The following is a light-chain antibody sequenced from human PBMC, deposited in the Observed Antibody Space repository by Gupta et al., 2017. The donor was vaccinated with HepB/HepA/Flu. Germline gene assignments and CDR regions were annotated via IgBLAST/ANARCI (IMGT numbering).Light chain of an antibody. CDR3: QQYYSTLS. V-gene: IGKV4-1*01. J-gene: IGKJ3*01. Sequence: DIVMTQSPDSLAVSLSERATINCKSSQSVLSSSNNKNYLAWYQQKPGQPPKLLIYWASTRESGVPDRFSGSGSGTDLTLTITSLQAEDVAVYSCQQYYSTLSFGPGTKVDIK. CDR2: WAS. CDR1: QSVLSSSNNKNY.